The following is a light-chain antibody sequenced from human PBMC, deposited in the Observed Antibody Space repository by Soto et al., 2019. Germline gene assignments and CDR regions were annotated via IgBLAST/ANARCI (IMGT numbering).Light chain of an antibody. CDR3: QQYDSYPLT. CDR1: QGISSY. Sequence: AIRMTQSPSSFSASTGDRVTITCRASQGISSYLAWYQQKPGKAPKLLIYGASTLQSGVPSRFSGSGSGTDFTLTISCLQSEDFATYHCQQYDSYPLTFGPGTKVDI. J-gene: IGKJ3*01. CDR2: GAS. V-gene: IGKV1-8*01.